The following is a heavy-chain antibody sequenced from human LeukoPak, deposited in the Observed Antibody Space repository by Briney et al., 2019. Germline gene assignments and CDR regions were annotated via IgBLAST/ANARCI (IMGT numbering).Heavy chain of an antibody. CDR2: IRQDGSEK. Sequence: TGGSLRLSCAASGFTFSDYWMNWVRLAPGKGLEWVASIRQDGSEKSYVDSVKGRFTISRDNTWNSLYLQMNSLGAEDTAVYYCARDGTAPGLYFDLWGQGTLVTVSS. CDR3: ARDGTAPGLYFDL. J-gene: IGHJ4*01. D-gene: IGHD1/OR15-1a*01. V-gene: IGHV3-7*01. CDR1: GFTFSDYW.